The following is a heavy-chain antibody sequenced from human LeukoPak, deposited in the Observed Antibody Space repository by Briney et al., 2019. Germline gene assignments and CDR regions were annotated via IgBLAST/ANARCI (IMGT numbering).Heavy chain of an antibody. J-gene: IGHJ4*02. D-gene: IGHD3-22*01. CDR2: IYYSGST. CDR1: GDSISSNY. Sequence: PETLSLTCTVSGDSISSNYWSWIRQPPGKGLEWIGYIYYSGSTNYNPSLKSRVTMSIDTSNNHFSLRLSSVTAADTAMYYCARGFYDSSGYSSPFDSWGQGTLVTVSS. V-gene: IGHV4-59*08. CDR3: ARGFYDSSGYSSPFDS.